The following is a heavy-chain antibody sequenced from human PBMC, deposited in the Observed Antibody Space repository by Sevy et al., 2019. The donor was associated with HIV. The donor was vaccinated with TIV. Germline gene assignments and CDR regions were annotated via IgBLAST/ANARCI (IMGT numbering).Heavy chain of an antibody. Sequence: SETLSLTCTVSGVSISPYYWAWIRQPPGKGLECIGFSGSTNYNPSLKTRVITSVDMSKNQFSLKLSSVTAADTAIYYCARGGPNQHQLDYFDYWGQGTLVTVSS. J-gene: IGHJ4*02. CDR3: ARGGPNQHQLDYFDY. CDR1: GVSISPYY. D-gene: IGHD1-1*01. CDR2: SGST. V-gene: IGHV4-59*01.